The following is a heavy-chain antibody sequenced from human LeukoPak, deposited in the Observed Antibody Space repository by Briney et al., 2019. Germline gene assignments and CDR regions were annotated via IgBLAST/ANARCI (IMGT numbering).Heavy chain of an antibody. J-gene: IGHJ6*03. CDR3: ARAGGYYGSGSYYYYYYMDV. V-gene: IGHV1-8*01. Sequence: GASVKVSCKASGYTFTSYDINWVRQATGQGLEWMGWMNPNSGNTGYAQKFQGRVTMTRNTSISTAYMELSSLRSEDTAVYYCARAGGYYGSGSYYYYYYMDVWGKGTTVTISS. D-gene: IGHD3-10*01. CDR1: GYTFTSYD. CDR2: MNPNSGNT.